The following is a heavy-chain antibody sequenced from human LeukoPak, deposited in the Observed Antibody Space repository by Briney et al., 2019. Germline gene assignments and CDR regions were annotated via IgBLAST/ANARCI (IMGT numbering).Heavy chain of an antibody. D-gene: IGHD6-19*01. CDR2: ITNSGGGT. J-gene: IGHJ4*02. V-gene: IGHV3-23*01. Sequence: GGSLRLSCKASGFTFTRSAMGWVRQAPGKGLEWVSCITNSGGGTYYADSVKGRFTISRDNSKNTLYLQVNSLRAEDTAVYYCAKDLWTDSSGWNYFDYWGQGTLVTVSS. CDR1: GFTFTRSA. CDR3: AKDLWTDSSGWNYFDY.